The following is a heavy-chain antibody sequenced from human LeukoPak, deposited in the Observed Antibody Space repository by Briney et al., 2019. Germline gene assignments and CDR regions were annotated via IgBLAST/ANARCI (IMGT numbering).Heavy chain of an antibody. D-gene: IGHD2-15*01. Sequence: PSQTLSLTCTVSGGSISSGYYYWSWIRQHPGKGLEWIGYIYHSGSTYYNPSLKSRVTISVDTSKNQFSLKLSSVTAADTAVYYCARGWVVAATLAGDYYYGMDVWGQGTTVTVSS. J-gene: IGHJ6*02. CDR2: IYHSGST. CDR1: GGSISSGYYY. CDR3: ARGWVVAATLAGDYYYGMDV. V-gene: IGHV4-31*03.